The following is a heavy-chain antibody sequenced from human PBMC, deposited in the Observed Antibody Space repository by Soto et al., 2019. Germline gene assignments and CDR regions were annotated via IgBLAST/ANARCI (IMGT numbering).Heavy chain of an antibody. J-gene: IGHJ6*02. CDR2: INPNSGGT. CDR1: GYTFTGYY. Sequence: ASVKVSCKASGYTFTGYYMHWVRQAPGQGLEWMGWINPNSGGTNYAQKFQGWVTMTRDTSISTAYMELSRLRSDDTAVYYCARDNVLMVFFLRGDSTTGMDARAQRTTVPVS. V-gene: IGHV1-2*04. D-gene: IGHD2-8*01. CDR3: ARDNVLMVFFLRGDSTTGMDA.